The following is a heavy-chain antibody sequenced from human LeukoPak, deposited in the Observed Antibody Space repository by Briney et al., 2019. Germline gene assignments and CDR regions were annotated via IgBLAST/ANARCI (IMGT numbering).Heavy chain of an antibody. CDR3: ARVSRQWLVPDY. Sequence: ASVKVSCKASGGTFSSYAISWVRQAPGQGLEWVGGIIPIFGTANYAQKFQGRVTITADESTSTAYMELSSLRSEDTAVYYCARVSRQWLVPDYWGQGTLVTVSS. CDR2: IIPIFGTA. D-gene: IGHD6-19*01. J-gene: IGHJ4*02. CDR1: GGTFSSYA. V-gene: IGHV1-69*01.